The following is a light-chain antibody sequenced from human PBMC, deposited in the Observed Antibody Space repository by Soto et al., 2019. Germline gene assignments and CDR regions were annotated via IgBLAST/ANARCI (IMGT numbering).Light chain of an antibody. J-gene: IGKJ3*01. CDR3: QQYYSSPLT. CDR1: QSLLYSSNNKNY. CDR2: WAS. Sequence: DIVLTQSPDSLAVSLGERATINCKSSQSLLYSSNNKNYLAWYQQKPGQPPKLLIYWASTRESGVPDRFSGSGSGTDFTLTISSLQAEDVVIYYCQQYYSSPLTFGPGTKVDIK. V-gene: IGKV4-1*01.